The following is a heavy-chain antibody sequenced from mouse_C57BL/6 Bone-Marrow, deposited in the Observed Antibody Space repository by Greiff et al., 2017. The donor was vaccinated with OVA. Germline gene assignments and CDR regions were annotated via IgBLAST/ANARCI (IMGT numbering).Heavy chain of an antibody. D-gene: IGHD2-4*01. J-gene: IGHJ1*03. V-gene: IGHV1-9*01. Sequence: QVQLQQSGAELMKPGASVKLSCKATGYTFTGYWIEWVKQRPGHGLEWIGEILPGSGSTNYNEKFKGKATFTADTSSNTAYMQLSSLTTEDSAIYYCAREGAPYEYDLYWYFDVWGTGTTVTVSS. CDR2: ILPGSGST. CDR3: AREGAPYEYDLYWYFDV. CDR1: GYTFTGYW.